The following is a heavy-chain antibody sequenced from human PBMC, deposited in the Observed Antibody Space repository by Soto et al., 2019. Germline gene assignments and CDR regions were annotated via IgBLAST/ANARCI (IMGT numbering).Heavy chain of an antibody. J-gene: IGHJ3*02. V-gene: IGHV1-2*02. CDR2: LNPATGAA. D-gene: IGHD3-3*01. Sequence: QLHLVQSGAVVKKPGASVTVSCSASGYPVTAYYMHWVRQAPGRGLEWMGGLNPATGAAKYTQTFQGRVTMTRDTSTSTVFMELSGLTSWDTAVFYCARGGGVGVAGSAAFDMWGQGTLVTVSS. CDR3: ARGGGVGVAGSAAFDM. CDR1: GYPVTAYY.